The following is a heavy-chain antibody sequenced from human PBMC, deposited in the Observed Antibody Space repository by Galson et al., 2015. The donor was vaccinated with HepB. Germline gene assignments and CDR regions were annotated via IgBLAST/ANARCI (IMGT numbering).Heavy chain of an antibody. Sequence: SLRLSCAASGFTFTRYAMTWVRQAPGRGLQWVSGISGSGLFKNSADSVTGRFAISRDNSKNTLYLQMNGLGAGDTTQYFCARPRDVGSGWTRVEWFFDLWGRGTLVTVSS. CDR2: ISGSGLFK. J-gene: IGHJ2*01. CDR3: ARPRDVGSGWTRVEWFFDL. D-gene: IGHD6-19*01. CDR1: GFTFTRYA. V-gene: IGHV3-23*01.